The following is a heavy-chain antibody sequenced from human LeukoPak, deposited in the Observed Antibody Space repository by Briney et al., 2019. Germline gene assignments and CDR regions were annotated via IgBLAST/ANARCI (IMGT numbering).Heavy chain of an antibody. V-gene: IGHV3-7*01. CDR1: GFTFSSYW. D-gene: IGHD2-15*01. J-gene: IGHJ4*02. CDR3: ARDWVVVAATQTYYFDY. CDR2: IKQDGSEK. Sequence: GGSLRLSCAASGFTFSSYWMSWVRQAPGKGLEWVANIKQDGSEKHYVDSVKGRFTISRDNAKDSLYLQMNSLRAEDTAVYYCARDWVVVAATQTYYFDYWGQGTLVTVSS.